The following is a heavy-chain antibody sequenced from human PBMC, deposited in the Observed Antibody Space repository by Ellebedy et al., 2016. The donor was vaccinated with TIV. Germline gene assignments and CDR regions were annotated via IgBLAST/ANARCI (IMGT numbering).Heavy chain of an antibody. J-gene: IGHJ4*02. CDR3: ARQKEDSDYHTFDY. CDR1: GFTFSDSY. V-gene: IGHV3-11*06. Sequence: GGSLRLXXAASGFTFSDSYMSWIRQAPGKGLEWVSYISGGSSYTNYADSVKGRFTISRDNAKNSLYLQMNSLRPEDTSVYYCARQKEDSDYHTFDYWGQGTLVTVSS. CDR2: ISGGSSYT. D-gene: IGHD5-12*01.